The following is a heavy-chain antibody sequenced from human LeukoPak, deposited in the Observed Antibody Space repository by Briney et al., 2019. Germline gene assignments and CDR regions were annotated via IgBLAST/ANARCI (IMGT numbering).Heavy chain of an antibody. CDR1: GYTFTGYY. J-gene: IGHJ4*02. CDR2: INPNSGGT. CDR3: ARTHYDFWSGYTHFDY. D-gene: IGHD3-3*01. Sequence: ASVKVSCKASGYTFTGYYMHWVRQAPGQGPEWMGWINPNSGGTNYAQKFQGRVTMTRDTSISTAYMELSRLRSDDTAVYYCARTHYDFWSGYTHFDYWGQGTLVTVSS. V-gene: IGHV1-2*02.